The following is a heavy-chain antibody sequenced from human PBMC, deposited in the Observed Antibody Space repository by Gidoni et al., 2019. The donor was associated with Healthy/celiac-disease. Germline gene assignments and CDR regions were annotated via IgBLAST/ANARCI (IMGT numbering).Heavy chain of an antibody. CDR1: GGSISSSSYY. CDR2: IYYSGST. J-gene: IGHJ3*02. Sequence: QLQLQESGPGLVKPSETLSLTCTVSGGSISSSSYYWGWIRQPPGKGLEWFGSIYYSGSTYYNPSRKSRVTISVDTSKNQFSLKLSSVTAADTAVYYCARPRTRILNAFDIWGQGTMVTVSS. D-gene: IGHD1-20*01. V-gene: IGHV4-39*01. CDR3: ARPRTRILNAFDI.